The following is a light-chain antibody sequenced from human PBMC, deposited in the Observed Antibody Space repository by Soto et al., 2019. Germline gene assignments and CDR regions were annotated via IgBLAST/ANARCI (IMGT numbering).Light chain of an antibody. CDR2: GAS. Sequence: EIVMTQSPATLSVSPGERATLSCRASQSVSSNLAWYQQKPGQAPRLLIYGASTRATGIPARFSGSGSGTEFTLTISSLQSEDFAVYCCQKYNNWWTFGQGTKVEI. V-gene: IGKV3-15*01. CDR1: QSVSSN. CDR3: QKYNNWWT. J-gene: IGKJ1*01.